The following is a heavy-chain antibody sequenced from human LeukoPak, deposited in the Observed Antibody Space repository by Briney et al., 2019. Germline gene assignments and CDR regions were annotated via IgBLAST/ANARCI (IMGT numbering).Heavy chain of an antibody. CDR2: ISSSSSYI. Sequence: GASLRLSCAASGFTFSSYSMNWVRQAPGKGLEWVSSISSSSSYIYYADSVKGRFTISRDNAKNSLYLQMNSLRAEDTAVYYCAGRSYYDILTGGDYWGQGTLVTVSS. CDR3: AGRSYYDILTGGDY. J-gene: IGHJ4*02. D-gene: IGHD3-9*01. V-gene: IGHV3-21*01. CDR1: GFTFSSYS.